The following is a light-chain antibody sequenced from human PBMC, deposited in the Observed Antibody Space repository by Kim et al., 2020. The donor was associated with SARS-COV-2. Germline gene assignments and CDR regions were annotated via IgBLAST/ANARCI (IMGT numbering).Light chain of an antibody. J-gene: IGKJ1*01. CDR2: GAS. V-gene: IGKV3-20*01. Sequence: SPGERAPLHCRASQSVSSNYLAWYQQKPGQAPRLLIYGASSRATGIPDRFSGSGSGTDFTLTITRLEPEDFAVYYCQQYSSSPATFGQGTKVDIK. CDR3: QQYSSSPAT. CDR1: QSVSSNY.